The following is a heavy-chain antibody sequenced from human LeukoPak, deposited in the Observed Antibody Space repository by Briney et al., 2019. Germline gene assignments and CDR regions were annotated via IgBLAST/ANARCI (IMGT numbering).Heavy chain of an antibody. Sequence: SETLSLTCTVSGGSISSYYWSWIRQPPGKGLEWIGYIYYSGSTDYNPSLKSRVTISVDTSKNQFSLKLSSVTAADTAVYYCARILTGYGSSYYYYGMDVWGQGTTVTVSS. J-gene: IGHJ6*02. D-gene: IGHD3-9*01. CDR3: ARILTGYGSSYYYYGMDV. CDR2: IYYSGST. CDR1: GGSISSYY. V-gene: IGHV4-59*08.